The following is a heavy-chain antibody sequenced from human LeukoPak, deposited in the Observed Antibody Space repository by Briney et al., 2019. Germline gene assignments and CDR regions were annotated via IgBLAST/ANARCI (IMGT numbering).Heavy chain of an antibody. V-gene: IGHV4-39*01. CDR2: IYSSGST. J-gene: IGHJ6*03. Sequence: SETLSLTCTVSGGSISSSRNYWGWIRQPPGKGLEWIGGIYSSGSTYYNPSLRSRVTISVDTSKNQFSLKLSSVTAADTAVYYCARLPYYYYYMDVWGKGTTVTVSS. CDR1: GGSISSSRNY. CDR3: ARLPYYYYYMDV.